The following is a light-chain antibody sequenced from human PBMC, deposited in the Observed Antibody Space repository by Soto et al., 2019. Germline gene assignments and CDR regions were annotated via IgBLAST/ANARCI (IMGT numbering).Light chain of an antibody. J-gene: IGKJ1*01. Sequence: DFQMTQSPSTLSASVGDRVTITCRASQSISTYLNWYQQKPGKAPKLLIYAASSLQSGVPSRFSGSGSETDFTLTISSLQPEDFATYSCQQSYSTTWTFGQGTKVEIQ. CDR2: AAS. CDR3: QQSYSTTWT. CDR1: QSISTY. V-gene: IGKV1-39*01.